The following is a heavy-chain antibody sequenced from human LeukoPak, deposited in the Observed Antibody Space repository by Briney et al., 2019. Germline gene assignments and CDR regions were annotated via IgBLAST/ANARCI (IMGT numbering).Heavy chain of an antibody. CDR3: AGLITIFGVVDSRHFDY. CDR2: IIPIFGTA. V-gene: IGHV1-69*01. D-gene: IGHD3-3*01. J-gene: IGHJ4*02. CDR1: GGTFSSYA. Sequence: SVKVSCKASGGTFSSYAISWVRQAPGQGLEWMGGIIPIFGTANYAQKFQGRATITADESTSTAYMELSSLRSEDTAVYYCAGLITIFGVVDSRHFDYWGQGTLVTVSS.